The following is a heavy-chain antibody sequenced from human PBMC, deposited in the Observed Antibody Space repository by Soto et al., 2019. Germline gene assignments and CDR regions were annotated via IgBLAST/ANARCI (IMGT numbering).Heavy chain of an antibody. CDR3: ARGIGYSSSFRPWGDCGFDP. D-gene: IGHD6-6*01. CDR2: ISSSGSTI. Sequence: QVQLVESGGGLVKPGGSLRLSCAASGFTFSDYYMSWIRQAPGKGLEWVSYISSSGSTIYYADSVKGRFTISRDNAKNSLYLQMNSLRAEDTAVYYCARGIGYSSSFRPWGDCGFDPWGQGTLVTVSS. J-gene: IGHJ5*02. V-gene: IGHV3-11*01. CDR1: GFTFSDYY.